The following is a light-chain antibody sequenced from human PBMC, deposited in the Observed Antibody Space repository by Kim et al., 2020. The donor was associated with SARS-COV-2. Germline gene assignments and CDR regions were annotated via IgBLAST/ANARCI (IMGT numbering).Light chain of an antibody. V-gene: IGKV1-5*03. CDR1: QSVSSR. CDR2: RAS. CDR3: QQYSVYPFT. Sequence: SASVGDRVTIPCRASQSVSSRMAWYQQKPGKAPKLLICRASSLESGVPSRFSGSGSGTEFTLTISSLQPDDFATYYCQQYSVYPFTFGGGTKLEI. J-gene: IGKJ4*01.